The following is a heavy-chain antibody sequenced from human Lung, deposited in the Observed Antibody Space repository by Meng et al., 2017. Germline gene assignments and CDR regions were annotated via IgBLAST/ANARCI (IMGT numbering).Heavy chain of an antibody. CDR1: GGSFSDYY. D-gene: IGHD4-11*01. CDR2: INHSGST. Sequence: QRQLLQLGAGWLKPSETLSRTCVVSGGSFSDYYWSWIRQPPGKGLEWIGEINHSGSTNYNPSLESRATISVDTSQNNLSLKLSSVTAADSAVYYCARGPTTMAHDFDYWGQGTLVTVSS. J-gene: IGHJ4*02. CDR3: ARGPTTMAHDFDY. V-gene: IGHV4-34*01.